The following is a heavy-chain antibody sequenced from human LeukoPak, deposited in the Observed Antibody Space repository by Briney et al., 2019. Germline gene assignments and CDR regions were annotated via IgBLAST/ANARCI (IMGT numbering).Heavy chain of an antibody. D-gene: IGHD2-15*01. CDR2: ISYDGSNK. CDR1: GFTFSSYG. Sequence: GGSLRLSCAASGFTFSSYGIHWVRQAPGKGLEWVAVISYDGSNKYYADSVKGRFTISRDNSKNTLYLRMNSLRAEDTAVYYCAKDRLGYCSGGSCYPDYWGQGTLVTVSS. CDR3: AKDRLGYCSGGSCYPDY. J-gene: IGHJ4*02. V-gene: IGHV3-30*18.